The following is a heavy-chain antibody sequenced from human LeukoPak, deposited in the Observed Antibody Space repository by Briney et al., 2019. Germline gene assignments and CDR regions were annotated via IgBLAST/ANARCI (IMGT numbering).Heavy chain of an antibody. J-gene: IGHJ4*02. D-gene: IGHD2-15*01. CDR1: GFTFSSYW. CDR3: ARDQLYCSGGICYFDY. Sequence: GGSLRLSCAASGFTFSSYWMHWIRQAPEKGLVWVSRVSSDGRGTSSADSVKGRFSISRDNAKNTLYLQMNGLRTEDTAVYYCARDQLYCSGGICYFDYWGQGTLVTVSS. CDR2: VSSDGRGT. V-gene: IGHV3-74*01.